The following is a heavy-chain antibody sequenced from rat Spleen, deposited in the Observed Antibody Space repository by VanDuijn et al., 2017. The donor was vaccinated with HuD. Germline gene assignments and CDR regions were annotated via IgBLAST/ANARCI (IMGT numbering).Heavy chain of an antibody. D-gene: IGHD1-12*03. CDR1: GLSLTSNS. J-gene: IGHJ3*01. V-gene: IGHV2-1*01. CDR2: IWGDGST. CDR3: TRSWGYYYDGSPQWFAY. Sequence: QVQLKESGPGLVQPSQTLSLTCTVAGLSLTSNSVHWVRQPPGKGPEWMGGIWGDGSTDYNSALKSPLSSSRDTSKSQGFLKMNSLQTDDTAIYFCTRSWGYYYDGSPQWFAYWGQGTLVTVSS.